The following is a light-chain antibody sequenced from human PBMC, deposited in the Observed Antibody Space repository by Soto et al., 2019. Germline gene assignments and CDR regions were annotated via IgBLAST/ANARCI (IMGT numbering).Light chain of an antibody. CDR1: QSVSSSY. CDR2: GAS. J-gene: IGKJ2*01. Sequence: EIVLTQSPGTLSLSPGERATLSCRASQSVSSSYLAWYQQKPGQAPRLLIYGASSRATGIPDRFSGSGSGTDFTLTISRLEPVDLAVYYCQQYGGSSYTFGQGTKLEIK. V-gene: IGKV3-20*01. CDR3: QQYGGSSYT.